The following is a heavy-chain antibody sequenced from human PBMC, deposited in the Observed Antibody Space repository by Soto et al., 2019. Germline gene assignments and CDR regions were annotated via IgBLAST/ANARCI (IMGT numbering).Heavy chain of an antibody. D-gene: IGHD2-15*01. CDR1: GYTFTSYY. Sequence: ASVKVSCKASGYTFTSYYMHWVRQAPGQGLEWMGIINPSGGSTSYAQKFQGRVTMTRDTSTSTVYMELSSPRSEDTAVYYCARTLGYCSGGSCTPGRAFDYWGQGTLVTVSS. V-gene: IGHV1-46*03. J-gene: IGHJ4*02. CDR2: INPSGGST. CDR3: ARTLGYCSGGSCTPGRAFDY.